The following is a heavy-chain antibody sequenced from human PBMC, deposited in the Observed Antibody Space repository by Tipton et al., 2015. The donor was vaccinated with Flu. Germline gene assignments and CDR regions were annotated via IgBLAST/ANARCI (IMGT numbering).Heavy chain of an antibody. J-gene: IGHJ4*02. Sequence: GSLRLSCAGSGFTFSNAWLTWVRQPPGKGLEWVGRIKSKADGGTTDYPAPVKGRFTISRDDSKNTLYLQMNSLKTEDTAVYYCTTVRGYYGIFDHWGQRTLVTAS. CDR2: IKSKADGGTT. CDR3: TTVRGYYGIFDH. CDR1: GFTFSNAW. V-gene: IGHV3-15*01. D-gene: IGHD3-3*01.